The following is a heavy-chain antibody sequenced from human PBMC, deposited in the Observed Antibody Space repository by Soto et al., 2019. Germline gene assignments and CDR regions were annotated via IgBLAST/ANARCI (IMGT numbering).Heavy chain of an antibody. CDR1: GGSFSGYY. CDR3: ARGRGGGYCSGGSCYFNWFDP. CDR2: INHSGST. D-gene: IGHD2-15*01. Sequence: SETLSLTCAVYGGSFSGYYWSWIRQPPGKGLEWIGEINHSGSTNYNPSLKSRVTISVDTSKNQFSLKLSPVTAADTAVYYCARGRGGGYCSGGSCYFNWFDPWGQGTLVTVSS. J-gene: IGHJ5*02. V-gene: IGHV4-34*01.